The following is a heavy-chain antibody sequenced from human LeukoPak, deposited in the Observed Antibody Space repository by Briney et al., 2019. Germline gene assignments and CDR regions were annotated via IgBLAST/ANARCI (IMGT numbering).Heavy chain of an antibody. D-gene: IGHD2-2*01. CDR2: ISAYNGNT. J-gene: IGHJ5*02. V-gene: IGHV1-18*01. CDR3: ARVGDIAVVPAALTWFDP. Sequence: ASVKVSCKASGYTFTSYGISWVRQAPGQGLEWMGWISAYNGNTNYAQKLQGRVTMTTDTSTSTAYMELRSLRSDDTAVYYCARVGDIAVVPAALTWFDPWGQGTLVTVSS. CDR1: GYTFTSYG.